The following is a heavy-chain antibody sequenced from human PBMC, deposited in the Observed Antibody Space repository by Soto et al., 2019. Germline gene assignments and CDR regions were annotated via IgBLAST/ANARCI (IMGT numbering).Heavy chain of an antibody. Sequence: PSETLSLTCTVSGGSISSYYWSWIRQPPGKGLEWIGYIYYSGSTNYNPSLKSRVTISVDTSKNQFSLKLSSVTAADTAVYYCARGGQLVLVYWGQGTLVTVSS. D-gene: IGHD6-6*01. CDR3: ARGGQLVLVY. V-gene: IGHV4-59*01. CDR1: GGSISSYY. J-gene: IGHJ4*02. CDR2: IYYSGST.